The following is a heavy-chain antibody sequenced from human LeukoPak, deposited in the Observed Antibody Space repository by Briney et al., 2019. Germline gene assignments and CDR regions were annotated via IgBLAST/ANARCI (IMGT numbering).Heavy chain of an antibody. CDR3: ARGVHYCSSTSCYRYNWFDP. Sequence: PSETLSLTCAVYGGSFSGYYWSWIRQPPGKGLEWIGEINHGGSTNYNPSLKSRVTISVDTSKNQFSLKLSSVTAADTAVYYCARGVHYCSSTSCYRYNWFDPWGQGTLVTVSS. V-gene: IGHV4-34*01. CDR2: INHGGST. J-gene: IGHJ5*02. CDR1: GGSFSGYY. D-gene: IGHD2-2*02.